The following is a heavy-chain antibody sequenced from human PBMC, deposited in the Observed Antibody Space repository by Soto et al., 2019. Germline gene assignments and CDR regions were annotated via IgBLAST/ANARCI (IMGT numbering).Heavy chain of an antibody. J-gene: IGHJ4*02. CDR2: IIPILGIP. CDR1: GGTFSSYT. D-gene: IGHD1-1*01. CDR3: ARLLGYDEGGTTDS. V-gene: IGHV1-69*02. Sequence: QVQLVQSGAEVKKPGSSVKVSCKASGGTFSSYTISWVRQAPGQGLEWMGRIIPILGIPNYAQKFQGRVTITADKSTSTAYRELSSLRSEDTAVYYCARLLGYDEGGTTDSWGQGTLVTVSS.